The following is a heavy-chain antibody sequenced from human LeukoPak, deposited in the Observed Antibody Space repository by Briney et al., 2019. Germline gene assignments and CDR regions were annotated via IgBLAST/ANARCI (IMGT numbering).Heavy chain of an antibody. D-gene: IGHD3-22*01. Sequence: AGGSLRLSCAASGFTFSSYAMSWVRQAPGKGLEWVSAISGSGGSTYYADSVKGRLTISRDNSKNTLYLQMNSLRAEDTAVYYCAKKVYYDSSGYIDYWGQGTPVTVSS. V-gene: IGHV3-23*01. CDR3: AKKVYYDSSGYIDY. J-gene: IGHJ4*02. CDR1: GFTFSSYA. CDR2: ISGSGGST.